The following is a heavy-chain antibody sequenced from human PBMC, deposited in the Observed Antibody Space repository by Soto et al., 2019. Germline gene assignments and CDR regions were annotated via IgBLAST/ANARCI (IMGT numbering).Heavy chain of an antibody. V-gene: IGHV4-59*01. CDR1: GGSISSYY. D-gene: IGHD6-19*01. J-gene: IGHJ6*02. Sequence: SETLSLTCTVSGGSISSYYWSWIRQPPGKGLEWIGYIYYSGRTNYNPSLKSRVTISVDTSKNQFSLKLSSVTAADTAVYYCAGLSSGWSTTYYYYYYGMDVWGQGTTVTVSS. CDR3: AGLSSGWSTTYYYYYYGMDV. CDR2: IYYSGRT.